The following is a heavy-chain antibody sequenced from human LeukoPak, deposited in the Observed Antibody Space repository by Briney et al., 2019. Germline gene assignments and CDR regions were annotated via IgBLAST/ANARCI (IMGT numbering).Heavy chain of an antibody. V-gene: IGHV4-61*01. Sequence: PSETLSLTCTVSGVSVSSANYHWSWIRQPPGKGLEWIGSISYSGSTNYNPSLKSRVTIPIDTSKNQFSLKLTSLTAADTAVYYCPAWQILLFDYWGQGTLVTVSS. CDR3: PAWQILLFDY. CDR1: GVSVSSANYH. CDR2: ISYSGST. J-gene: IGHJ4*02. D-gene: IGHD2/OR15-2a*01.